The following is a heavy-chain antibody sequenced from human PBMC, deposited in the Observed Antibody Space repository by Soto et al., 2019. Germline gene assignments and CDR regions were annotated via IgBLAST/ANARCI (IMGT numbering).Heavy chain of an antibody. D-gene: IGHD6-6*01. Sequence: ASVKVSCKASGYTFTSYGISWVRQAPGQGLEWMGWISAYNGNTNYAQKLQGRVTMTTDTSTSTAYMELRSLRSDDTAVYYCARDSSSFYYYYGMDVWGQGTTVTVSS. CDR1: GYTFTSYG. CDR3: ARDSSSFYYYYGMDV. V-gene: IGHV1-18*01. CDR2: ISAYNGNT. J-gene: IGHJ6*02.